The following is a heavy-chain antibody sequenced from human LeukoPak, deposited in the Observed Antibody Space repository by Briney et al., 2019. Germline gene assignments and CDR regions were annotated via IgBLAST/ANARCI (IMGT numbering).Heavy chain of an antibody. Sequence: GGSLRLSCAASGFTFSSYGIHWVRQAPGKGLEWVAVISHDGSNKYYIDSVKGRFTISRDNSKNTLYLQMNSLRAEDTAVYYCAPVRGVISYWGQGTLVTVSS. CDR1: GFTFSSYG. D-gene: IGHD3-10*01. CDR2: ISHDGSNK. CDR3: APVRGVISY. J-gene: IGHJ4*02. V-gene: IGHV3-30*03.